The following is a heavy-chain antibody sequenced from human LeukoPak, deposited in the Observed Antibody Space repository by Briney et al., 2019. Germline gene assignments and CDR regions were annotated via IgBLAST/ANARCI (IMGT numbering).Heavy chain of an antibody. D-gene: IGHD4-23*01. CDR2: ISSSSSTI. CDR3: ASLSLRWSDY. CDR1: GFTFSSYS. V-gene: IGHV3-48*04. J-gene: IGHJ4*02. Sequence: GGSLRLSCAASGFTFSSYSMNWVRQAPGKGLEWVSYISSSSSTIYYADSVKGRFTISRDNAKNSLYLQMNSLRAEDTAVYYCASLSLRWSDYWGQGALVTVSS.